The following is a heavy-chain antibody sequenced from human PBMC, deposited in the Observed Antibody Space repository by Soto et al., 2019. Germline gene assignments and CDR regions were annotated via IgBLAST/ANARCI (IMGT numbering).Heavy chain of an antibody. V-gene: IGHV3-66*01. CDR2: IYSDGST. CDR1: GFTVSSNY. D-gene: IGHD3-10*01. Sequence: GGSLRLSCAASGFTVSSNYMSWIRQAPGKGLEWVSVIYSDGSTYYADSVKGRFSISRDNSKNTVTLQMNNLRAEYTSVYYCARERFTMVRGGSFDIWGQGTMVTVSS. CDR3: ARERFTMVRGGSFDI. J-gene: IGHJ3*02.